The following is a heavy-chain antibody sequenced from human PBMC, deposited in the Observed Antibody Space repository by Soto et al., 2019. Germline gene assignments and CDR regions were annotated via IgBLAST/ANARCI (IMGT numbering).Heavy chain of an antibody. CDR2: MGYNGFT. V-gene: IGHV4-59*08. D-gene: IGHD3-10*01. CDR1: GGPMDNYY. CDR3: ARQGFGELHGLVDL. J-gene: IGHJ6*02. Sequence: QVQLQESGPGLVKPSETLSLTCTISGGPMDNYYCSWFRQPRGQGLEWIGYMGYNGFTRYNPSLRSRVAISLDTAENQFALNLSSVTAADTALYYCARQGFGELHGLVDLWGQGITLTVSS.